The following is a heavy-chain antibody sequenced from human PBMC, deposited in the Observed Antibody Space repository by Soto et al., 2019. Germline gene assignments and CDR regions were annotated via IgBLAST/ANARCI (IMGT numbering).Heavy chain of an antibody. CDR2: ISPYIGDT. CDR3: ARETAYCSGRTCYTAFDV. CDR1: GYTFTSYG. J-gene: IGHJ3*01. Sequence: QVRLEQSGAEVREPGASVQVSCNTSGYTFTSYGVTWLRQAPGQGLEWMGWISPYIGDTNYAEKFQGRVTMNTDTSTRTAYMELRRLTSDDTATYYCARETAYCSGRTCYTAFDVWGQGTVVTVSS. V-gene: IGHV1-18*01. D-gene: IGHD2-15*01.